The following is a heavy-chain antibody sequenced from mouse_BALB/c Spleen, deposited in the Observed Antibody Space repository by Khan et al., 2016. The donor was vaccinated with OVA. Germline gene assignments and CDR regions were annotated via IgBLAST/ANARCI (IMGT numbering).Heavy chain of an antibody. Sequence: EVQLKESGPGLVKPSQSLSLTCTVTGYSITSGYGWNWIRQFPGNKLEWMGYISYSGSTNYNPSLKSRISINRDTSKNQFFLQLNSVTTEDPATYYCARTARIKYWGQGTTLTVSS. CDR2: ISYSGST. V-gene: IGHV3-2*02. CDR1: GYSITSGYG. CDR3: ARTARIKY. J-gene: IGHJ2*01. D-gene: IGHD1-2*01.